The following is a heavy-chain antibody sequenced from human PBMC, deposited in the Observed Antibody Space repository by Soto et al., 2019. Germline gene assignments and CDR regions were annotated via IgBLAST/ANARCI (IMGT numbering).Heavy chain of an antibody. D-gene: IGHD1-1*01. CDR1: GFTFSIAW. J-gene: IGHJ3*02. CDR2: IRNKNDGGTA. Sequence: EVQLVESGGGLIMPGGSLRLSCAASGFTFSIAWMSWVRQAPGKGLEWVGRIRNKNDGGTADYAAPVKGRFTISRDDSKNTLYLQMNSLKTEDTAVYYCTAMNDRDAFEIWGQGTMVTVSS. V-gene: IGHV3-15*01. CDR3: TAMNDRDAFEI.